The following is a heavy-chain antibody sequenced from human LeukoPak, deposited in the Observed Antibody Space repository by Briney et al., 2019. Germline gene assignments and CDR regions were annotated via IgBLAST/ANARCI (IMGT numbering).Heavy chain of an antibody. CDR2: ISSSSTYR. CDR3: ARSARLMKGVVEVTALDD. Sequence: GGSLRLSCAASGFTFSSYEMNWVRQAPGKGLEWVSSISSSSTYRYYADSVKGRFTISRDNAKKSLYLEMNSLRADDTAVYYCARSARLMKGVVEVTALDDWGQGTLVTVSS. D-gene: IGHD3-3*01. V-gene: IGHV3-21*01. CDR1: GFTFSSYE. J-gene: IGHJ4*02.